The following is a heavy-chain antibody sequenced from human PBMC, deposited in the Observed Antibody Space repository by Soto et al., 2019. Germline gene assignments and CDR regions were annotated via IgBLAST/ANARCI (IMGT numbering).Heavy chain of an antibody. D-gene: IGHD1-26*01. Sequence: EVQLVQSGAEVKKPGEALKISCKGSGYSFTTYWIGWVRQMRGKGLEWMGIIYPGDSDTRYSPSFQGQVLISVNKSISTAYLHWGSLKASDTAVYYWARGGRVGRTVRAFDIWGQGTMGTVPS. CDR1: GYSFTTYW. CDR3: ARGGRVGRTVRAFDI. J-gene: IGHJ3*02. CDR2: IYPGDSDT. V-gene: IGHV5-51*01.